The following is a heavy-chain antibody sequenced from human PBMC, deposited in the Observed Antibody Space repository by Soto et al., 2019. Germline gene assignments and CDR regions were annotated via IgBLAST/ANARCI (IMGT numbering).Heavy chain of an antibody. CDR2: IYHSGST. Sequence: SETLSLTCTVSVGSISSGGYYWSWIRQPPGKGLEWIGYIYHSGSTYYNPSLKSRVTISVDRSKNQFSLKLSSVTAADTAVYYCARASGYSGYDRSPPSLPIDYWGQGALVTVS. D-gene: IGHD5-12*01. J-gene: IGHJ4*02. CDR1: VGSISSGGYY. V-gene: IGHV4-30-2*01. CDR3: ARASGYSGYDRSPPSLPIDY.